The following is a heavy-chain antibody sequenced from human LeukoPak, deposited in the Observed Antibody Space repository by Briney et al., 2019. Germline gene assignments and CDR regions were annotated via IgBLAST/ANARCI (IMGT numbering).Heavy chain of an antibody. J-gene: IGHJ4*02. D-gene: IGHD6-19*01. CDR2: IQYEGRNK. V-gene: IGHV3-30*02. Sequence: HSGGSLRLSCAASGFTFSRYGMHWVRQAPGKGLQWVAFIQYEGRNKYYADSVKGRFTISRDNSKNMLYLQMNSLRAEDTAVYYCAKGRRQWLVSFYFDYWGQGTLVTVSS. CDR1: GFTFSRYG. CDR3: AKGRRQWLVSFYFDY.